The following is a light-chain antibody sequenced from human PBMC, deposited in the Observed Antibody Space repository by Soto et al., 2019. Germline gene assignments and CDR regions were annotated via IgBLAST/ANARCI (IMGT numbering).Light chain of an antibody. CDR3: QSYDSSLSVVV. J-gene: IGLJ2*01. Sequence: HSVLTQPPSVSGAPGQRVTISCTGSSSNIGAGYDVHWYQQFPGTAPKLLIYGPSNRPSGVPDRFSASQSGTSASLAITGLQAEDEADYYCQSYDSSLSVVVFGGGTKLTVL. CDR2: GPS. CDR1: SSNIGAGYD. V-gene: IGLV1-40*01.